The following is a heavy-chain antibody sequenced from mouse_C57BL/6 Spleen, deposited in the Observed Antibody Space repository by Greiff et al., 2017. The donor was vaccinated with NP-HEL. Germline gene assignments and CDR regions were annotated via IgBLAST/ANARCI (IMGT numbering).Heavy chain of an antibody. V-gene: IGHV1-53*01. J-gene: IGHJ2*01. D-gene: IGHD1-1*01. CDR1: GYTFTSYW. CDR2: INPSNGGT. Sequence: VQLQQPGTELVKPGASVKLSCKASGYTFTSYWMHWVKQRPGQGLEWIGNINPSNGGTNYNEKFKSKATLTVDKSSSTAYMQLSSLTSEDSAVYYCAREGGSSYVFFDYWGQGTTLTVSS. CDR3: AREGGSSYVFFDY.